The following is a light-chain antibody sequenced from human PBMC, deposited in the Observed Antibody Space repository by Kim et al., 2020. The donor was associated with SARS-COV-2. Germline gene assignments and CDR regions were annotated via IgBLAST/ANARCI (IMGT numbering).Light chain of an antibody. Sequence: RVTINCKSSQTVLHRSNNKNYLAWYKQNPGQPPKLLIYWASTRQSGVPDRFSGSGSATDFTLTISSLQAEDVAVYYCQQYYSSPLTFGGGTKVEIK. J-gene: IGKJ4*01. V-gene: IGKV4-1*01. CDR2: WAS. CDR3: QQYYSSPLT. CDR1: QTVLHRSNNKNY.